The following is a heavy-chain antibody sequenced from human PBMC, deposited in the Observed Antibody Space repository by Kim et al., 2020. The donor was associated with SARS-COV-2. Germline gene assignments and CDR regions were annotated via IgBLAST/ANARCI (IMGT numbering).Heavy chain of an antibody. V-gene: IGHV3-30*04. CDR3: ARGARGISSTGRWYLDL. Sequence: GGSLRLSCAASGFTFSSYAMHWVRQAPGKGLEWVSVISYDGSNKYYADSVKGRFTISRDNSKNTLYLQMNSLRAEDTAVYYCARGARGISSTGRWYLDLWGRGTLLTVSS. J-gene: IGHJ2*01. D-gene: IGHD2-2*01. CDR1: GFTFSSYA. CDR2: ISYDGSNK.